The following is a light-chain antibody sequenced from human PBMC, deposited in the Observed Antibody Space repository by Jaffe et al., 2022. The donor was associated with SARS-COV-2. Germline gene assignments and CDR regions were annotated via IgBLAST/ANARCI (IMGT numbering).Light chain of an antibody. CDR3: QQGRVWPLT. V-gene: IGKV3-11*01. CDR1: QNVKNN. J-gene: IGKJ4*01. CDR2: DAS. Sequence: EIVLTQSPATLTSSPGERATLSCRASQNVKNNLAWYQQKPGQAPRLLIYDASNRATGIPVRFGGSGSGTDFTLTISSLEPEDFAVYYCQQGRVWPLTFGGGTKLEIK.